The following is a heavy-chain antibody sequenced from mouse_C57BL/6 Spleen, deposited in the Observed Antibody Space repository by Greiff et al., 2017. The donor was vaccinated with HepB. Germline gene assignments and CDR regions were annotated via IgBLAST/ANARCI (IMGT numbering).Heavy chain of an antibody. Sequence: DVQLQESGPGMVKPSQSLSLTCTVTGYSITSGYDWHWIRHFPGNKLEWMGYISYSGSTNYNPSLKSRISITHDTSKNHFFLKLNSVTTEDTATYYGARDLYSWFAYWGQGTLVTVSA. J-gene: IGHJ3*01. CDR1: GYSITSGYD. D-gene: IGHD1-1*01. CDR3: ARDLYSWFAY. V-gene: IGHV3-1*01. CDR2: ISYSGST.